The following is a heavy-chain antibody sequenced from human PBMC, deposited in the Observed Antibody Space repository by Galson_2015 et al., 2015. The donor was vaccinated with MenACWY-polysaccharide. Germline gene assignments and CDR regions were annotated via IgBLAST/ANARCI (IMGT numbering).Heavy chain of an antibody. V-gene: IGHV4-30-2*01. CDR3: ARSAVAGTRGALGFIY. Sequence: TLSLTCAVSGGSISSGGYSWSWIRPPPGKGLEWIGYIYHSGSTYYNPSLKSRVTISVDRSKNQFSLKLSSVTAADTAVYYCARSAVAGTRGALGFIYWGQGTLVTVSS. D-gene: IGHD6-19*01. CDR2: IYHSGST. CDR1: GGSISSGGYS. J-gene: IGHJ4*02.